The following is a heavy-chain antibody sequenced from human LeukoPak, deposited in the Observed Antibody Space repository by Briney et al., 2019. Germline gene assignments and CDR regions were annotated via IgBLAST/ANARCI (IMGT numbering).Heavy chain of an antibody. Sequence: SETLCLTCTVSGGSVSSGSYCGGWIRQPPGEGREWSGNIYYSGSANYNPGLKSRATMSVDTSKNQFSLKLSSVTAADTAVYYCARGIRGGDCYADSWGQGTLVTVSS. CDR3: ARGIRGGDCYADS. D-gene: IGHD2-21*02. V-gene: IGHV4-61*01. CDR1: GGSVSSGSYC. CDR2: IYYSGSA. J-gene: IGHJ4*02.